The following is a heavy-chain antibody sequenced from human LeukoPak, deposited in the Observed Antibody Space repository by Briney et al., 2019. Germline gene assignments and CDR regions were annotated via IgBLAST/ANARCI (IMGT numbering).Heavy chain of an antibody. CDR2: ISSSRSDT. CDR1: GFTFSDYY. V-gene: IGHV3-11*05. CDR3: ARDRLWEVGATPYFAY. Sequence: GGSLRLSCAASGFTFSDYYMSWIRQAPGKGLEWVSYISSSRSDTKYADSVKGRFTISRDNAKNSLYLQMNSLRAEDTAVYYCARDRLWEVGATPYFAYWGPGTLVTVSS. D-gene: IGHD1-26*01. J-gene: IGHJ4*02.